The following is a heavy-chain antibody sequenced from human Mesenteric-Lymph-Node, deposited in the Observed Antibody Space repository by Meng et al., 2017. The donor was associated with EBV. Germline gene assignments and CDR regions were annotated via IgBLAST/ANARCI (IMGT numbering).Heavy chain of an antibody. CDR3: ASSFNGDWPFFDL. D-gene: IGHD4-17*01. CDR2: IYHSWPS. V-gene: IGHV4-30-2*01. Sequence: GPGPGPVAPSPTLSLTCAASGGSVSNGDYSWSWTRKPSGKGLEWICHIYHSWPSYYNPSLRSRVSISLDRAKNEFSLMLNSVTAADTAFYYCASSFNGDWPFFDLWGRGTLVTVSS. CDR1: GGSVSNGDYS. J-gene: IGHJ2*01.